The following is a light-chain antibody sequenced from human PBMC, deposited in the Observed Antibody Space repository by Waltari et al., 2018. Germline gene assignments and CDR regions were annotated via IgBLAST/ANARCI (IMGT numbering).Light chain of an antibody. CDR1: ESVLFSSRNKNH. V-gene: IGKV4-1*01. CDR3: QQYYDSPLT. J-gene: IGKJ4*01. CDR2: WAS. Sequence: IRMTQSPDSLAVSLGERATINCKSSESVLFSSRNKNHVAWYQQKPGHPPSLLLYWASTRESGVPDRFSGSGSGTDFTLTISSLQAEDVAIYYCQQYYDSPLTFGGGTKVEIK.